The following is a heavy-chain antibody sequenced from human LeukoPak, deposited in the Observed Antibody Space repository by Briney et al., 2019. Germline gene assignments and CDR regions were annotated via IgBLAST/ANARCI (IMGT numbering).Heavy chain of an antibody. Sequence: SETLSLTCSLYGGSFSGHFWSWIRQPPGKGLEWIGEINPSAGIKDNPSLKSRVTISVDTSKNQSSLKLSSVTAADTAVYYCARSMGPFDVWGRGTMVTVSS. CDR2: INPSAGI. V-gene: IGHV4-34*01. CDR3: ARSMGPFDV. J-gene: IGHJ3*01. CDR1: GGSFSGHF. D-gene: IGHD2-8*01.